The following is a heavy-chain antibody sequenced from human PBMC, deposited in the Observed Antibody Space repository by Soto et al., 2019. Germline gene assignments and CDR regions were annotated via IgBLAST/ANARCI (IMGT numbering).Heavy chain of an antibody. CDR2: IYYNGNT. Sequence: QVQLQESGPGLVKPSETLSLTCTVSGGSISNHYWSWIRQPPGKGLEWIGYIYYNGNTNYNPPLKRLVTMSVDTSKNQISLKLSSVTAADTAVYYCTRANLYSEYWGQGTLVTVSS. J-gene: IGHJ4*02. D-gene: IGHD7-27*01. V-gene: IGHV4-59*11. CDR1: GGSISNHY. CDR3: TRANLYSEY.